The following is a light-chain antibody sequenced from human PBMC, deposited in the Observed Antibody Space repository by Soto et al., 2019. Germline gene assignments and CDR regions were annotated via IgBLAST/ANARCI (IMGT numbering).Light chain of an antibody. CDR1: SSDIGDYDY. Sequence: QSGLTQPASVSGSPGQSITISCTGSSSDIGDYDYVSWYQQHPGKAPKVLISEVSNRPSGVSNRFSGSKSGNTASLTISGLQAEDEADYYCNSYATGNTRVFGNGTKVTVL. J-gene: IGLJ1*01. CDR2: EVS. V-gene: IGLV2-14*01. CDR3: NSYATGNTRV.